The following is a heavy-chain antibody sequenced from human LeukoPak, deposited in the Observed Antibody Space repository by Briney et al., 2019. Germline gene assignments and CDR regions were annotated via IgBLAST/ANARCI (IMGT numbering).Heavy chain of an antibody. CDR3: ASSANYGGNSGYFDC. CDR2: IYYSGST. V-gene: IGHV4-39*01. J-gene: IGHJ4*02. Sequence: SETLSLTCTVSGGSISSSSYYWGWIRQPPGKGLEWIGSIYYSGSTYYNPSLKSRVTLSVDTSKNQFSLKMSSVAVADTGVYYCASSANYGGNSGYFDCWGQGTLVTVSS. CDR1: GGSISSSSYY. D-gene: IGHD4-23*01.